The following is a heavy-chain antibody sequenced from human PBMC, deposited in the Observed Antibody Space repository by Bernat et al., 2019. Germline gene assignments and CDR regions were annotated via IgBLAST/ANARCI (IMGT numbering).Heavy chain of an antibody. V-gene: IGHV3-30*07. CDR2: ISYDGSNK. D-gene: IGHD6-19*01. J-gene: IGHJ4*02. Sequence: QVQLVESGGGVVQPGRSLRLSCAASGFTFSSYAMHWVRQAPGKGLEWVAVISYDGSNKYYADSVKGRFTISRDNSKNTLYLQMNSLRAEDTAVYYCAREWSSGWCFDYWGQGTLVTVSS. CDR3: AREWSSGWCFDY. CDR1: GFTFSSYA.